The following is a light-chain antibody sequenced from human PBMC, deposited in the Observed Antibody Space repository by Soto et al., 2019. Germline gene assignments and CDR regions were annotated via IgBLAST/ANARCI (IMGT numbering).Light chain of an antibody. CDR2: DEP. V-gene: IGKV3-20*01. Sequence: EIVLTLSPGTLPLSPAERATLSCRASPSISSSNLGWYRQKPGQAPRLLIYDEPSRATGSPDRFSGGGSGTDFTLTISRLEPEDFAVDYCQQFSSYPLTFGGGTKVDIK. CDR1: PSISSSN. J-gene: IGKJ4*01. CDR3: QQFSSYPLT.